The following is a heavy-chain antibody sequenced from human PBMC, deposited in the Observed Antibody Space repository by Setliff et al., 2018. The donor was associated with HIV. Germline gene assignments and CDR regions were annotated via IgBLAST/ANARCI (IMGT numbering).Heavy chain of an antibody. J-gene: IGHJ6*03. CDR3: AKHECSGGCYYYMDV. Sequence: GGSLRLSCAASGFTFSTYPMSWVRQAPGKGLEWVSYISGLGGGRRTDYVDSVKGRFTISRDNSKNTLYLQLNSLRAEDTAVYYCAKHECSGGCYYYMDVWGKGTTVTVS. V-gene: IGHV3-23*01. CDR2: ISGLGGGRRT. CDR1: GFTFSTYP. D-gene: IGHD2-15*01.